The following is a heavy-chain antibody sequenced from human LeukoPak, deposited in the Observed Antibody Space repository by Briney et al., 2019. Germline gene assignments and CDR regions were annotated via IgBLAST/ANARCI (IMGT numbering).Heavy chain of an antibody. CDR3: ASDDGGNLDY. CDR2: ISYDGINK. J-gene: IGHJ4*02. CDR1: GFTFSSFG. D-gene: IGHD4-23*01. Sequence: GRSLRLSCAASGFTFSSFGMHWVRQAPGKGLEWVAVISYDGINKYYADSVKGRFTISRDNSKNTLYLQMNSLRAEDTAVYYCASDDGGNLDYWGQGTLVTVSS. V-gene: IGHV3-30*03.